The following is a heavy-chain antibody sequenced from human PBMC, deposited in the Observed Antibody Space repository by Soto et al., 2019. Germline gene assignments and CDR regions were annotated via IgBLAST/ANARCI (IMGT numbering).Heavy chain of an antibody. J-gene: IGHJ5*02. CDR2: IIPIFGTA. D-gene: IGHD2-2*01. CDR3: ARDHVVPAAAMIYVSHNWFDP. CDR1: GGTFSSYA. Sequence: QVQLVQSGAEVKKPGSSVKVSCKASGGTFSSYAISWVRQAPGQGLEWMGGIIPIFGTANYAQKFQGRDTITADESTSTAYMELSSLRSEDTAVYYCARDHVVPAAAMIYVSHNWFDPWGQGTLVTVSS. V-gene: IGHV1-69*01.